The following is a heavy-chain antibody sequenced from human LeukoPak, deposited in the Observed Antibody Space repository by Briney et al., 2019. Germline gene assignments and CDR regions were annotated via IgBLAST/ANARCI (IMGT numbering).Heavy chain of an antibody. CDR3: AKGSTGGKVDWFDP. V-gene: IGHV3-23*01. CDR1: GVTFRIYA. J-gene: IGHJ5*02. D-gene: IGHD4-23*01. CDR2: FTAYGGT. Sequence: GGSLRLSCALSGVTFRIYAMSGVPGAPGGGVGWVAAFTAYGGTYYAASVKGRFAISRHNSRDTVSLYMNRLRVEDTAMYYCAKGSTGGKVDWFDPWGPGTPVTVSS.